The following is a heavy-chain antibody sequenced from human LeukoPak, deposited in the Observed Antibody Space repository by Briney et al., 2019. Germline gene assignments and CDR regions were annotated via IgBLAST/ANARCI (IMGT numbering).Heavy chain of an antibody. CDR1: GGSFSGYY. Sequence: SETLSLTCAVYGGSFSGYYWSWIRQPPGKGLEWIGVINHSGSTNYNPSLKSRVTISVDTSKNQFSLKLSSVTAADTAVCYCARGRASMVRGVIGFDYWGQGTLVTVSS. CDR3: ARGRASMVRGVIGFDY. V-gene: IGHV4-34*01. J-gene: IGHJ4*02. D-gene: IGHD3-10*01. CDR2: INHSGST.